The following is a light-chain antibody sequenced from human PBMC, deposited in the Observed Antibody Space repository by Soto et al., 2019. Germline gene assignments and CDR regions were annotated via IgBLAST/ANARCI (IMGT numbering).Light chain of an antibody. CDR1: QTMSSW. V-gene: IGKV1-5*03. CDR2: KAS. J-gene: IGKJ1*01. Sequence: EIQITKSPATLSGSVGDRVTITCRASQTMSSWLAWYQQKPGEAPKLLIYKASTVKSGVPSRFSGSGSGTEFTLTISSLQPDDFATYYCQHYNSYSEAFGQGTKVDIK. CDR3: QHYNSYSEA.